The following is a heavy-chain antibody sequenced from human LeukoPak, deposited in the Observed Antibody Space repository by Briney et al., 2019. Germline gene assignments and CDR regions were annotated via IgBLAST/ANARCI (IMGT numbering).Heavy chain of an antibody. Sequence: SQTLSLTCTVSGGSISSGDYYWSWIRQPPGKGLEWIGYIYYSGSTYYNPSLKSRVTISVDTSKNQFSLKLSSVTAADTAVYYCARAPAAMSRRFDYWGQGTLVTVSS. CDR3: ARAPAAMSRRFDY. J-gene: IGHJ4*02. V-gene: IGHV4-30-4*01. D-gene: IGHD2-2*01. CDR2: IYYSGST. CDR1: GGSISSGDYY.